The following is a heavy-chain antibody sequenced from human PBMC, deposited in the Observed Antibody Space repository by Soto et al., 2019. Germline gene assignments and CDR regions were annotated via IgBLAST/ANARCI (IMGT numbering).Heavy chain of an antibody. J-gene: IGHJ4*02. CDR1: GFTFSSYS. D-gene: IGHD3-9*01. Sequence: VGSLRLSCVASGFTFSSYSMVWVRQAPGKGLEWVSYIFVSSTTIYYADSVKGRFTVSRDNAQNSLFLLMNSLRAEDTAVYYCARDKDWAFDYWGQGTLVTVSS. CDR3: ARDKDWAFDY. V-gene: IGHV3-48*04. CDR2: IFVSSTTI.